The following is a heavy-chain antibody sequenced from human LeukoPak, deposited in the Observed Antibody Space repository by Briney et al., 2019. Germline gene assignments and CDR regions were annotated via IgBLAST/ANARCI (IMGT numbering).Heavy chain of an antibody. V-gene: IGHV3-48*01. D-gene: IGHD6-6*01. J-gene: IGHJ5*02. Sequence: PGGSLRLSCAASGFTFSSYSMNWVRQAPGKGLEWVSYISSSSSTIYYADSVKGRFTISRDNAKNSLYLQMNSLRAEDTAVYYCARDAQPLHSSIAARRLFDPWGQGTLVTVSS. CDR3: ARDAQPLHSSIAARRLFDP. CDR1: GFTFSSYS. CDR2: ISSSSSTI.